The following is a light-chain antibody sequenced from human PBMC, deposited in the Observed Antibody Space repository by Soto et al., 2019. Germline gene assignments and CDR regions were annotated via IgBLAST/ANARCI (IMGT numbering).Light chain of an antibody. J-gene: IGLJ1*01. CDR3: NAHKRGAFGV. CDR2: EVT. CDR1: NSDIGRYDH. V-gene: IGLV2-14*01. Sequence: QSALTQPASVSGSPGQSITISCTGSNSDIGRYDHVSWYQHHPGRAPKLLISEVTKRPSGISDRFSGSKSGYTASLTISGLLAEEESFYYDNAHKRGAFGVFGPGTTLTAL.